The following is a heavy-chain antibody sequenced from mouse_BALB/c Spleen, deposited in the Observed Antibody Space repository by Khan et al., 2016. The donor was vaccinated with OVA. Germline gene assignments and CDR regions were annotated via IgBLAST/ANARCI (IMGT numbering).Heavy chain of an antibody. Sequence: VQLQQSGAELGRPGSSVKLSCKTSGNIFTSYGIKWVKQRPGQGLEWIGYIYPGNGYTEYSEKFQGKATLTSDTSSTTAYMPLRSLTSEDSAISFCTTAYYGAYFDSWGQGTTLTVSS. CDR3: TTAYYGAYFDS. CDR1: GNIFTSYG. V-gene: IGHV1S134*01. J-gene: IGHJ2*01. CDR2: IYPGNGYT. D-gene: IGHD2-10*01.